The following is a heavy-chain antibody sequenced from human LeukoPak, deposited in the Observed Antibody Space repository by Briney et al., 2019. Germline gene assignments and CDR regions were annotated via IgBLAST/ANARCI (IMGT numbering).Heavy chain of an antibody. CDR3: ARGRDSAGLRRNWFDP. D-gene: IGHD3-16*01. CDR1: GGSISSYY. V-gene: IGHV4-59*01. Sequence: SETLSLTCTVSGGSISSYYWGWIRQPPGKGLEWIGYIYYSGSTNYNPSLKSRVTISVDTSKNQFSLKLSSVTAADTAVYYCARGRDSAGLRRNWFDPWGQGTLVTVSS. CDR2: IYYSGST. J-gene: IGHJ5*02.